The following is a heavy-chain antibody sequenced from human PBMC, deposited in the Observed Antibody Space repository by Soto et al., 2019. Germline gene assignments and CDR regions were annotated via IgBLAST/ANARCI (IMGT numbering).Heavy chain of an antibody. D-gene: IGHD3-16*02. CDR2: ISSSSSTI. Sequence: GGSLRLTCAASGFTFSSYSMNWVRQAPGKGLEWVSYISSSSSTIYYADSVKGRFTISRDNAKNSLYLQMTSLRAEDTAVYYCARGLSATWGSYRSDAFDIWGQGTMVTVSS. CDR3: ARGLSATWGSYRSDAFDI. CDR1: GFTFSSYS. J-gene: IGHJ3*02. V-gene: IGHV3-48*01.